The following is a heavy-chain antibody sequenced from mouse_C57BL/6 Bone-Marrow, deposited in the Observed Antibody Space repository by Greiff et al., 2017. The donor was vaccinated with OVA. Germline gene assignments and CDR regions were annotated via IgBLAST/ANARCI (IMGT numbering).Heavy chain of an antibody. Sequence: VQLQQPGAELVRPGSSVKLSCKASGYTFTSYWMDWVKQRPGQGLEWIGNIYPSDSETHYNQKFKDKATLTVDKSSSTAYMQLSSLTSEDSAVYYCARSGGNLAWFAYWGQGTLVTVSA. CDR1: GYTFTSYW. CDR2: IYPSDSET. V-gene: IGHV1-61*01. J-gene: IGHJ3*01. CDR3: ARSGGNLAWFAY. D-gene: IGHD2-1*01.